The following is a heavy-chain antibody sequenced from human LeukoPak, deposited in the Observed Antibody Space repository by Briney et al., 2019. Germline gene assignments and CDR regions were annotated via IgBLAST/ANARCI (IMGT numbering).Heavy chain of an antibody. Sequence: PGGSLRLSCAASGFTFSSYAMSWVRQAPGKGLEWVSDITGSGGERYYADSVKGRFTISRDNSRNTLHLQMNSLRAEDTAVYFCAKESPPGEAYFDYWGQGTLVTVSP. D-gene: IGHD7-27*01. V-gene: IGHV3-23*01. CDR2: ITGSGGER. CDR3: AKESPPGEAYFDY. CDR1: GFTFSSYA. J-gene: IGHJ4*02.